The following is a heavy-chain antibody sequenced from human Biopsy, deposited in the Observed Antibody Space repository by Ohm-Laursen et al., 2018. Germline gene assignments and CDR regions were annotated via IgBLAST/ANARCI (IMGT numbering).Heavy chain of an antibody. J-gene: IGHJ3*02. CDR1: GFSFSSYG. D-gene: IGHD1-1*01. CDR2: IWYDGSNP. CDR3: ARDTTGYYYAFDI. V-gene: IGHV3-33*08. Sequence: SLRLSCTASGFSFSSYGMHWVRQAPGKGLEWVALIWYDGSNPYYVVSVKGRFTISRDNSKDILSLEMNSLRAEDTAVYYCARDTTGYYYAFDIWGRGTLVTVSS.